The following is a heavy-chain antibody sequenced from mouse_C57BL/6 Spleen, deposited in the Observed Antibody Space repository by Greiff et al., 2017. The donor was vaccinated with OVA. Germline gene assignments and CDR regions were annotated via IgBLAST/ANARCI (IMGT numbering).Heavy chain of an antibody. Sequence: VQLQQSGAELVRPGASVTLSCKASGYTFTDYAMHWVKQTPVHGLEWIGAIDPETGGTAYNQKFKGKAILTADKSSSTAYMELRSLTSEDSAVYYCTRDYDRGAMDYWGKGTSVTVSS. CDR1: GYTFTDYA. CDR3: TRDYDRGAMDY. V-gene: IGHV1-15*01. D-gene: IGHD2-4*01. J-gene: IGHJ4*01. CDR2: IDPETGGT.